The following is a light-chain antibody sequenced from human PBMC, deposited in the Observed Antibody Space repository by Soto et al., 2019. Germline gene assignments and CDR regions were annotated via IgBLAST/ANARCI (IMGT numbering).Light chain of an antibody. Sequence: EIVLTQSPATLSLSPGERATLSCRASQSVGSYFAWYQQKPGQTPRLLIYDASNRATGIPARFSGSGSGTDFTLTISSLEPEDFAVYFCQQRSNWRWTFGQGTKVEVK. CDR2: DAS. CDR1: QSVGSY. J-gene: IGKJ1*01. V-gene: IGKV3-11*01. CDR3: QQRSNWRWT.